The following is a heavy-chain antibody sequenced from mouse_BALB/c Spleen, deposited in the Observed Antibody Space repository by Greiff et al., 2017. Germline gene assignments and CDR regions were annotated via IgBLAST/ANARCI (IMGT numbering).Heavy chain of an antibody. CDR3: ARRRDYGSAYAMDY. CDR2: IHPNSGNT. Sequence: QVQLQQPGAELVKPGASVKLSCKASGYTFTSYWMHWVKQRPGQGLEWIGEIHPNSGNTNYNEKFKGKATLTVDTSSSTAYVDLSSLTSEDSAVYYCARRRDYGSAYAMDYWGQGTSVTVSS. J-gene: IGHJ4*01. CDR1: GYTFTSYW. V-gene: IGHV1S130*01. D-gene: IGHD1-1*01.